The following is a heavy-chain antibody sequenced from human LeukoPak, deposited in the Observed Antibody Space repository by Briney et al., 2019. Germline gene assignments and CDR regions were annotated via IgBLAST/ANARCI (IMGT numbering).Heavy chain of an antibody. D-gene: IGHD6-6*01. J-gene: IGHJ3*02. CDR3: ARLGSSSSADAFDI. Sequence: ASVKVSCKASGYTFTGYYMHWVRQAPGQGLEWMGWINPNSGGTNYAQKFQGRVTMTRDTSISTAYMELSRLRSDDTAEYYCARLGSSSSADAFDIWGQGTMVTVSS. V-gene: IGHV1-2*02. CDR2: INPNSGGT. CDR1: GYTFTGYY.